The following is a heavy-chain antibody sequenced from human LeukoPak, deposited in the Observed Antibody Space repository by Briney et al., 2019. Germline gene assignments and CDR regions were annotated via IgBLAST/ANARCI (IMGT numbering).Heavy chain of an antibody. CDR1: GFTFSNYA. D-gene: IGHD6-19*01. CDR3: AKGSGYNSALNNY. Sequence: GGSPRLSCAASGFTFSNYAMSWVRQAPGKGLEWVSYISGSGGTTFYADSVKGRFTLSRDNSNNALYLQMNSLRAEDTAVYYCAKGSGYNSALNNYWGQGTLVTVSS. J-gene: IGHJ4*02. V-gene: IGHV3-23*01. CDR2: ISGSGGTT.